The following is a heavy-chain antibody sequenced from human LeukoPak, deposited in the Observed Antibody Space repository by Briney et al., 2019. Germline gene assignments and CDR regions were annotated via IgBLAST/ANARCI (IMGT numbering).Heavy chain of an antibody. CDR3: WKLWPPDY. CDR1: GGSISTGGYY. J-gene: IGHJ4*02. CDR2: IYYTGTT. D-gene: IGHD1-1*01. Sequence: SETLSLTCTVSGGSISTGGYYWAWIRQPPGKGLEWIGSIYYTGTTYYNASLKSRVTISVDTSKNKFSLNLSSVTAADTAMYYCWKLWPPDYWGQGTLVTVS. V-gene: IGHV4-39*07.